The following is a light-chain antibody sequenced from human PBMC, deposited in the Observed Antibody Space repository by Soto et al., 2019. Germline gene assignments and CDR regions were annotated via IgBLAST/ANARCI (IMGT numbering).Light chain of an antibody. CDR1: SSNIGSNT. J-gene: IGLJ2*01. Sequence: QSVLTQPPSASGTPGQRVTISCSGSSSNIGSNTVNWYQQLPGTAPKLLIYSNNQRPSGVPDRFSGSKSGTSASLANSGLQSEDEADYYCAAWDDSLNDVVFGGGTKVTVL. CDR3: AAWDDSLNDVV. CDR2: SNN. V-gene: IGLV1-44*01.